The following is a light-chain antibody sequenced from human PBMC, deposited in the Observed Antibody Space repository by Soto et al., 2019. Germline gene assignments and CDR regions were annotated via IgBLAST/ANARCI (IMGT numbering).Light chain of an antibody. CDR2: GAS. J-gene: IGKJ4*01. Sequence: EIVLTQSPATVSLSPGERATLSCSSSQSVSSSYLAWYQQKPGQAPRLLIYGASSRATGIPDRFSGSGSGTDFTLTISRLEPEDFAVYYCQQYGSSPPLTFGGGTKVDIK. CDR3: QQYGSSPPLT. V-gene: IGKV3-20*01. CDR1: QSVSSSY.